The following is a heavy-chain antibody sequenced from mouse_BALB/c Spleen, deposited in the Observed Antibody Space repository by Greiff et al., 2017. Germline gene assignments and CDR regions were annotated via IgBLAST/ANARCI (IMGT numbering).Heavy chain of an antibody. Sequence: VQLQQSGPSLVKPSQTLSLTCSVTGDSITSGYWNWIRKFPGNKLEYMGYISYSGSTYYNPSLKSRISITRDTSKNQYYLQLNSVTTEDTATYYCARFGGQLGLSWFAYWGQGTLVTVSA. V-gene: IGHV3-8*02. CDR1: GDSITSGY. D-gene: IGHD3-3*01. CDR2: ISYSGST. CDR3: ARFGGQLGLSWFAY. J-gene: IGHJ3*01.